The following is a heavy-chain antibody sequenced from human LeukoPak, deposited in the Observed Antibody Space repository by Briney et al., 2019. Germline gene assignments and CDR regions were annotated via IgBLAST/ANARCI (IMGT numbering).Heavy chain of an antibody. V-gene: IGHV3-7*01. CDR1: GFTFRSYW. J-gene: IGHJ4*02. CDR3: VRGSTDGKNYVGH. D-gene: IGHD5-24*01. Sequence: GGSLRLSCAASGFTFRSYWMAWVRQAPGKGLEWVANIKEDESAKHQADSVKGRFTISRDNAKNSLYLQMNSLRAEDTAVYYCVRGSTDGKNYVGHWGQGTLVTVSS. CDR2: IKEDESAK.